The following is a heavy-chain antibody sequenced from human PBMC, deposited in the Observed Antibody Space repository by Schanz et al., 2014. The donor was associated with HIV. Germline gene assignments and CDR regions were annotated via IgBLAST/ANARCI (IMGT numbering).Heavy chain of an antibody. D-gene: IGHD6-19*01. V-gene: IGHV3-23*04. J-gene: IGHJ1*01. CDR3: AKDPYQGSSGWLD. CDR1: GFTFSNYA. CDR2: ISDRSDYL. Sequence: VQLVESGGSLVQPGRSLRLSCAASGFTFSNYAMHWVRQAPGKGLEWVSSISDRSDYLHYADSVKGRFTISRDNSKNTLYLQMHSLRAEDTAVYYCAKDPYQGSSGWLDWGQGTLVTVSS.